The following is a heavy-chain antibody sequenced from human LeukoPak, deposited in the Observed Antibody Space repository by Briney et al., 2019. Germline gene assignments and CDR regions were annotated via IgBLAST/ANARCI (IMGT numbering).Heavy chain of an antibody. J-gene: IGHJ4*02. CDR1: GFTVSSNY. Sequence: GGSLRLSCAASGFTVSSNYMSWVRQAPGKGLEWVSVIYSGGSTYYADSVKGRFTISRDNSKNTLYLQMNSLRAEDTAVYYCAKAGVIAIPFDYWGQGTLVTVSS. D-gene: IGHD2-21*01. V-gene: IGHV3-53*01. CDR3: AKAGVIAIPFDY. CDR2: IYSGGST.